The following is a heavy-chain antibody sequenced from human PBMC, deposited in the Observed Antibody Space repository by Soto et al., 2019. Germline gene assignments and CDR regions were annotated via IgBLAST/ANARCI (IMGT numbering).Heavy chain of an antibody. CDR3: TTAAGGSCYHHIDS. J-gene: IGHJ4*02. Sequence: EVQLLESGGGLIQPGGSLRLSCAASRLTFSNYAMGWVRQSPGQGLEWVSVISGSGGNTYYAYSVKGRLTIYRDNSKHTLYLQMNSLRADDTAVYHCTTAAGGSCYHHIDSWGQGTLVTVSS. CDR1: RLTFSNYA. CDR2: ISGSGGNT. V-gene: IGHV3-23*01. D-gene: IGHD2-15*01.